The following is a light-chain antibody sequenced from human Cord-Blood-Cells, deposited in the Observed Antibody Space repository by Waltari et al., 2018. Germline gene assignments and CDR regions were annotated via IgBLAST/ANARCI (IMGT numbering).Light chain of an antibody. CDR1: SSDVGGYNY. J-gene: IGLJ3*02. CDR2: DVS. CDR3: SSYTSSSTWV. V-gene: IGLV2-14*03. Sequence: QSALTQPASVSGSPGQSITISCTGTSSDVGGYNYVSWYQQPPGKAPKRMIYDVSNRRSGVSNRFSGSKAGNTASRTIAGLQAEDEADYYCSSYTSSSTWVFGGGTKLTVL.